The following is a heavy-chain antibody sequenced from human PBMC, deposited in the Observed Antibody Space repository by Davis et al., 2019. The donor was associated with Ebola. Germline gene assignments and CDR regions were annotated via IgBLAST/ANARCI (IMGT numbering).Heavy chain of an antibody. CDR2: INPHNGNT. Sequence: AASVKVSCKASGGTFSSYTISWVRQAPGQGLEWMGWINPHNGNTNYAQNVQGRVTMTTDTSTSTAYMEVGSLRSDDTAVYYCATFVDTSSDYWGQGTLVTVSS. D-gene: IGHD5-18*01. CDR1: GGTFSSYT. CDR3: ATFVDTSSDY. V-gene: IGHV1-18*01. J-gene: IGHJ4*02.